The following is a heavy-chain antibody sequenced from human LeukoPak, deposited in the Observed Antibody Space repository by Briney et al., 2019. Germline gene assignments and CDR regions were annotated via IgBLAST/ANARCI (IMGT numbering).Heavy chain of an antibody. Sequence: ASVKVSCKASGYTFTSYYINWVRQATGQGPEWMGWMNPNSGNTDYAQRFQGRVTMTRNTSISTAYMELSSLRSEDTAVYYCARAANWHDDDWFDHWGQGTLVTVSS. CDR2: MNPNSGNT. V-gene: IGHV1-8*01. CDR3: ARAANWHDDDWFDH. D-gene: IGHD1-1*01. J-gene: IGHJ5*02. CDR1: GYTFTSYY.